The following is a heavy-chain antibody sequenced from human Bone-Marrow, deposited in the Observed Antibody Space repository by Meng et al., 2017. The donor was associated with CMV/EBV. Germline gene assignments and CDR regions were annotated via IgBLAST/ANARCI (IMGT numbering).Heavy chain of an antibody. V-gene: IGHV4-39*07. CDR2: IYYSGST. D-gene: IGHD3-22*01. Sequence: SQTLSLTCTVSGGSISSSSYYWGWIRQPPGKGLEWIGSIYYSGSTYYNPSLKSRVTISVDTSKNQFSLKLSSVTAADTAVYYCARGVVIDRYFDLWGRGTLVTVSS. CDR1: GGSISSSSYY. J-gene: IGHJ2*01. CDR3: ARGVVIDRYFDL.